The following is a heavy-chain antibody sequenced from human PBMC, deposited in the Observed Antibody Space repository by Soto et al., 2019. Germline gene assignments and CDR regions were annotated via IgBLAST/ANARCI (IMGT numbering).Heavy chain of an antibody. CDR1: GYTLNEVA. J-gene: IGHJ5*02. V-gene: IGHV1-24*01. CDR3: TTYHGDYNFDH. Sequence: VQLVQSGAEVKKPGASVKVSCKVSGYTLNEVAMHWVRQAHGKGLEWLGGFDPDEAETIYAQHFQGRVTMTEDTSTDTVYMELRSLRAEDTALYFCTTYHGDYNFDHWGQGTLVTVSS. CDR2: FDPDEAET. D-gene: IGHD4-17*01.